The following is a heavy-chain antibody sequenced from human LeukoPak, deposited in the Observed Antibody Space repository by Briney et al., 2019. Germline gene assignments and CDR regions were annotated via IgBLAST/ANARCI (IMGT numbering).Heavy chain of an antibody. J-gene: IGHJ4*02. CDR1: GYTFTSYD. V-gene: IGHV1-8*01. Sequence: ASVKVSCKASGYTFTSYDINWVRQATGQGLEWMGWMNPNSGNTGYAQKFQGRVTMTRNTSISTAYMELSSLRSEDTAVYYCARAICSSTSCQDYWGQGTLVTVSS. CDR3: ARAICSSTSCQDY. D-gene: IGHD2-2*01. CDR2: MNPNSGNT.